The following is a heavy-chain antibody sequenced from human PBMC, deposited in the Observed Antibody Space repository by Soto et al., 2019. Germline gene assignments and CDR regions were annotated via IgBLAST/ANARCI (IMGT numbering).Heavy chain of an antibody. Sequence: QVQLVESGGALVKPGGSLRLSCAASGFALSDYYMHWIRQAPGKGLEWISSIAGTGHNKFYSESVSGRFTISRDNTNNSLYLQMKSLTAEDTAVYYCVRHYNLYLSASFSHWGQGTLLTVSS. J-gene: IGHJ4*02. V-gene: IGHV3-11*01. CDR2: IAGTGHNK. D-gene: IGHD3-10*01. CDR3: VRHYNLYLSASFSH. CDR1: GFALSDYY.